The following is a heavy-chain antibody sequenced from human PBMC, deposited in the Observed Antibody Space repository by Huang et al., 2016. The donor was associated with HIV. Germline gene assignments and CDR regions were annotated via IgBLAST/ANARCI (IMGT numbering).Heavy chain of an antibody. CDR2: IKQDESEK. CDR1: TFSFGAYW. CDR3: ATKTGAMDI. J-gene: IGHJ6*02. D-gene: IGHD1-7*01. Sequence: VESGGRLVQPGGSIRLSCVGSTFSFGAYWMSWVRQPPGKGLEWVANIKQDESEKYDVESVKGRFNISRDNAKKILFLQMDNVRVEDTATYYCATKTGAMDIWGQGTAVTVS. V-gene: IGHV3-7*01.